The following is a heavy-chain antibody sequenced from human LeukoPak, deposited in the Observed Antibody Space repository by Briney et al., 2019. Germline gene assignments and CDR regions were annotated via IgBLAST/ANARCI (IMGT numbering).Heavy chain of an antibody. CDR2: IIPIFGTA. D-gene: IGHD1-26*01. Sequence: SVKVSCKASGGTFSSYAISWVRQAPGQGLEWMGGIIPIFGTANYAQKFQGRVTITADESTSTAYMELSSLRAEDTAVYYCAKVVGATIRSAGAFDIWGQGTMVTVSS. V-gene: IGHV1-69*13. CDR3: AKVVGATIRSAGAFDI. CDR1: GGTFSSYA. J-gene: IGHJ3*02.